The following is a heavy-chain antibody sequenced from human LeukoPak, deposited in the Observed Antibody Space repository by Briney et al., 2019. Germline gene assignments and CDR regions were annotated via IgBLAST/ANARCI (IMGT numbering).Heavy chain of an antibody. Sequence: GGSLRLSCAVSGFTFSSDWMIWVRQAPGKGLEWVANINPDGSEKNYVDSVRGRFTISRDNAKNSLDLQMNSLRVEDTAVYYCAKEEYYDSSGYHFDYWGQGTLVTVSS. CDR3: AKEEYYDSSGYHFDY. J-gene: IGHJ4*02. CDR2: INPDGSEK. CDR1: GFTFSSDW. V-gene: IGHV3-7*01. D-gene: IGHD3-22*01.